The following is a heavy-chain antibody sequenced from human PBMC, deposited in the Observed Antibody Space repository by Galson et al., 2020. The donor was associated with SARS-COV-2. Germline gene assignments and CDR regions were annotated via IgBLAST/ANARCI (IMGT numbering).Heavy chain of an antibody. J-gene: IGHJ6*03. D-gene: IGHD3-10*01. Sequence: ALHGESLKISCEAPGFTFSTSWMHWVRQAPGKGLVWVSRIQRDGSTTTYADSVQGRFTISRDNAKNTLYLQMSSLRAEDAAVYYCARESAVQGGYYMDVWGKGTTVTVSS. V-gene: IGHV3-74*01. CDR2: IQRDGSTT. CDR1: GFTFSTSW. CDR3: ARESAVQGGYYMDV.